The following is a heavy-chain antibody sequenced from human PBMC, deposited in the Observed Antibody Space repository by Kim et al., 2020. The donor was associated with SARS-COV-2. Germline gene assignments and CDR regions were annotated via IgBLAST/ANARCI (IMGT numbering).Heavy chain of an antibody. CDR2: IIPIFGTA. CDR3: ARDGGGITIFGVVRYFHH. CDR1: GGTFSSYA. J-gene: IGHJ1*01. V-gene: IGHV1-69*13. D-gene: IGHD3-3*01. Sequence: SVKVSCKASGGTFSSYAISWVRQAPGQGLEWMGGIIPIFGTANYAQKFQGRVTITADESTSTAYMELSSLRSEDTAVYYCARDGGGITIFGVVRYFHHWGQGTLVTVSS.